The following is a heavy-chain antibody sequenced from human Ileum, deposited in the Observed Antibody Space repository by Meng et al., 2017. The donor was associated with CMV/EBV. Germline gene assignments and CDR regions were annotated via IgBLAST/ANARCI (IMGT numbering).Heavy chain of an antibody. J-gene: IGHJ3*02. D-gene: IGHD3-16*02. V-gene: IGHV3-23*01. Sequence: ASSVFTFSSCAMSWVRQAPGKGLEWVSSIIGSGGRTYHADSVLGRFTISRDNFENTLYLEMNSLRAEDTAVYYFAKSRGLLYDAFDIWGQGTMVTVSS. CDR3: AKSRGLLYDAFDI. CDR1: VFTFSSCA. CDR2: IIGSGGRT.